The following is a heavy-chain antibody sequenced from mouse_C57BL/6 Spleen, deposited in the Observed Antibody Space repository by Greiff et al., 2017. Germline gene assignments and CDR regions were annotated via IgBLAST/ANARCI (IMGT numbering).Heavy chain of an antibody. CDR2: ISYDGSN. CDR3: ARDLETKAMDY. D-gene: IGHD3-2*01. V-gene: IGHV3-6*01. CDR1: GYSITSGYY. Sequence: VQLKESGPGLVKPSQSLSLTCSVTGYSITSGYYWNWIRQFPGNKLEWMGYISYDGSNNYNPSLKNRISITRDTSKNQFFLKLNSVTTEDTATYYCARDLETKAMDYWGQGTSVTVSS. J-gene: IGHJ4*01.